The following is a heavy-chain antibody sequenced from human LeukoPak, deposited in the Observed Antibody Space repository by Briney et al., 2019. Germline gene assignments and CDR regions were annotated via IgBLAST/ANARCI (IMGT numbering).Heavy chain of an antibody. D-gene: IGHD3-22*01. CDR1: GFTFSSYW. Sequence: PGGSLRLSCAASGFTFSSYWMHWVRQAPGKGLVWVSRINSDGSSTSYADSVKGRFTISRDNAKNTLYLQMNSLRAEDTAVYYCARLRFGDSSGYYPYFDYWGQGTLVAVSS. CDR3: ARLRFGDSSGYYPYFDY. CDR2: INSDGSST. J-gene: IGHJ4*02. V-gene: IGHV3-74*01.